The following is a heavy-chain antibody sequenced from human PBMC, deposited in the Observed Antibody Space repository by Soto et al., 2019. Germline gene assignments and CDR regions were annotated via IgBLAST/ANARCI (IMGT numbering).Heavy chain of an antibody. CDR2: IIPIFGTA. CDR1: GGTFSSYA. Sequence: SVKVSCKASGGTFSSYAISWVRQAPGQGLEWMGGIIPIFGTANYAQKFQGRVTITADESTSTAYMELSSLRSEDTAVYYCARSEYCGGDCYSFFDPWGQGTLVTVSS. V-gene: IGHV1-69*13. D-gene: IGHD2-21*02. J-gene: IGHJ5*02. CDR3: ARSEYCGGDCYSFFDP.